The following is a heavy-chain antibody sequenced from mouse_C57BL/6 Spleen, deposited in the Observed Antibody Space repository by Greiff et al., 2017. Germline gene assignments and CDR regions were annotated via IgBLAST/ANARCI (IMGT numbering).Heavy chain of an antibody. J-gene: IGHJ4*01. D-gene: IGHD4-1*02. CDR1: GFPITGGYY. CDR3: AGDSTRTYAMDY. Sequence: QLVESGPGLVKPSQSLFLTCSITGFPITGGYYWIWIRQSPGKPLEWMGYITHSGETYYNPSLQSPISITRETSKNQFFLQLNSVTTEDTAMYYCAGDSTRTYAMDYWGQGTSVTVSS. V-gene: IGHV12-3*01. CDR2: ITHSGET.